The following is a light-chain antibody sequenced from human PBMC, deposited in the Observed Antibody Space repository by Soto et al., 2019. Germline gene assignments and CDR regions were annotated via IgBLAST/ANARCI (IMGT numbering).Light chain of an antibody. Sequence: EIVLTQSPGTLSLSPGERDTLSDRASQSVSSSYLAWYQQKPAQAPRLXXYGASTRANGIPARFSGSGSGTEFTLTISSLQSEDFAVYFCQQYHNWPPITFGQGTRLEIK. CDR3: QQYHNWPPIT. J-gene: IGKJ5*01. CDR1: QSVSSSY. V-gene: IGKV3-20*01. CDR2: GAS.